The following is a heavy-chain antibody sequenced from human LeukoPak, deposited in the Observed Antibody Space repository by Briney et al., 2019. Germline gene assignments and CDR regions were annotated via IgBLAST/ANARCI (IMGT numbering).Heavy chain of an antibody. CDR3: AKDNRRHYTSGPNPDSLH. V-gene: IGHV3-9*01. J-gene: IGHJ4*02. Sequence: PGGSLRLSCAVSGFIFNNYAMHWVRHPPGKGLEWVSGISWNSGSIDYADSVKGRFTISRDNAKNSLYLQMNSLRVEDTAFYYCAKDNRRHYTSGPNPDSLHWGQGALVTVSS. CDR2: ISWNSGSI. CDR1: GFIFNNYA. D-gene: IGHD6-19*01.